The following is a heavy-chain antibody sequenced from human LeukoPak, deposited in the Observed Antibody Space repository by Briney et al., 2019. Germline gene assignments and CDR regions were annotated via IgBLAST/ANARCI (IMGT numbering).Heavy chain of an antibody. J-gene: IGHJ4*02. CDR3: ARVKALRVRGVLMSDYFDY. V-gene: IGHV4-59*01. CDR2: TYYTGRT. CDR1: AGSISSDY. Sequence: SETLSLTCAVSAGSISSDYRSWIRQPPGKGLEWIGHTYYTGRTNYNPSLNSRVTISVDTSKNQFSLKMTSVTAADTAVYYCARVKALRVRGVLMSDYFDYWGQGSLVTVSS. D-gene: IGHD3-10*01.